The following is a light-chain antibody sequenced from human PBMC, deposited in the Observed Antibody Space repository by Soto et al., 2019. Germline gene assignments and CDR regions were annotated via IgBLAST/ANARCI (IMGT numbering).Light chain of an antibody. CDR2: GDN. J-gene: IGLJ1*01. CDR3: CSYAGGYTYL. CDR1: SSNIGAPYD. Sequence: QSVLTQPPSVSGAPGQRVTISCTGSSSNIGAPYDVHWYQHLPGKAPKLLIYGDNHRALGVPDRFSGSKSGNTASLTISGLQAEDEADYFCCSYAGGYTYLFGTGTKLTVL. V-gene: IGLV1-40*01.